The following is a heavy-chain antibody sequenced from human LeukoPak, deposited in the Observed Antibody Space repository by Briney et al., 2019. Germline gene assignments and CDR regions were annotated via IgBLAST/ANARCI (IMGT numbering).Heavy chain of an antibody. Sequence: SETLSLTCTVSGGSINISDYYWGWIRQPPGKGLEWIGSMHYSGSTYYNPSLKSRVTISVDTSKNQFSLKLSSVTAADTAVYYCARWYSSGWAFDYWGQGTLVTVSS. V-gene: IGHV4-39*07. CDR1: GGSINISDYY. J-gene: IGHJ4*02. CDR3: ARWYSSGWAFDY. CDR2: MHYSGST. D-gene: IGHD6-19*01.